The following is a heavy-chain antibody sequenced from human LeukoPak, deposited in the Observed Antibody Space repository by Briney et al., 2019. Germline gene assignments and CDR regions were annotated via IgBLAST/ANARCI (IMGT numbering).Heavy chain of an antibody. CDR3: ARGDYYFDY. V-gene: IGHV3-53*04. Sequence: GSLRLSCAASGFTFSSYAMSWVRQAPGKGLEWVSVIYSGGSTYYADSVKGRFTISRHNSKNTLYLQMNSLRAEDTAVYYCARGDYYFDYWGQGTLVTVSS. CDR1: GFTFSSYA. CDR2: IYSGGST. D-gene: IGHD2-21*02. J-gene: IGHJ4*02.